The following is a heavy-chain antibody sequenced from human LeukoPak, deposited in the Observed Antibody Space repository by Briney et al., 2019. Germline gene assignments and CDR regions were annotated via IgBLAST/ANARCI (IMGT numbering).Heavy chain of an antibody. CDR2: ISYSGTT. CDR1: GGSVSSDSYY. CDR3: AGAPNPTFFDY. Sequence: SETLSLTCTVSGGSVSSDSYYWIWIRQPPGKGLEWIGHISYSGTTNYNPSLKSRVIISIDISQNQFSLKLSSVTAADTAVYYCAGAPNPTFFDYWGQGPLATVPS. V-gene: IGHV4-61*01. J-gene: IGHJ4*02.